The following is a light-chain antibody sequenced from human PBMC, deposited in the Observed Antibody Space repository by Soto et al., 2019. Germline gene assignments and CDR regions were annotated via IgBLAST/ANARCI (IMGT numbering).Light chain of an antibody. J-gene: IGKJ2*01. CDR2: GAS. V-gene: IGKV3-15*01. Sequence: EIVMMQSPATLSVSPGERATLSCRASQSVSSNLAWYQQKPGQAPRLLIYGASTRATGIPARFSGSGSGTEFTLTISSLQSEDFAVYYCQQYNNWPGRTFGQGTKLEIK. CDR3: QQYNNWPGRT. CDR1: QSVSSN.